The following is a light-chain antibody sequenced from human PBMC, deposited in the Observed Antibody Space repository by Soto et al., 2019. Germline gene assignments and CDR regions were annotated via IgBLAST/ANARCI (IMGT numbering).Light chain of an antibody. CDR3: QKYNNWHLT. CDR2: DAY. J-gene: IGKJ1*01. V-gene: IGKV3D-15*01. CDR1: QSVTVN. Sequence: EILLTQSPSTLSLSPGEGFTISCMASQSVTVNSLAWYQQKPGQATRLIIYDAYDRATGIQDRFSGSGSGTEFTLTISSMQSEEFAVYYCQKYNNWHLTFGKGNKLDI.